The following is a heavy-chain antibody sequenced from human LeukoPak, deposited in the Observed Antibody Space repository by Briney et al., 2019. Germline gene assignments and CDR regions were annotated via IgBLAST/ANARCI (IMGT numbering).Heavy chain of an antibody. CDR1: GFTFSGYA. D-gene: IGHD3-9*01. V-gene: IGHV3-23*01. CDR3: ANGYDIFRY. J-gene: IGHJ4*02. CDR2: ISGSGGST. Sequence: GGSLRLSCAASGFTFSGYAMSWVRQAPGKGLEWVPAISGSGGSTYYADSVKGRFTISRDNSKNTLYLQMNSLRAEDTAVYYCANGYDIFRYWGQGTLVTVSS.